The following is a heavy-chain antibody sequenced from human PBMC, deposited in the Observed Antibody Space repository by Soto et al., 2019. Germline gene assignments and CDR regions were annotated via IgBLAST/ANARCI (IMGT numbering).Heavy chain of an antibody. D-gene: IGHD2-2*02. J-gene: IGHJ5*01. CDR3: ARSHSYTNSWYDF. CDR2: MNPGGGGT. CDR1: GFTVSRYY. V-gene: IGHV1-46*01. Sequence: GASVKVSCKASGFTVSRYYMHWVRQAPGQGLEYVGIMNPGGGGTTYAQNFQGRVTLSRDTSTSTVYMELSSLRSGDTAVYYCARSHSYTNSWYDFWGQGTLVTVSS.